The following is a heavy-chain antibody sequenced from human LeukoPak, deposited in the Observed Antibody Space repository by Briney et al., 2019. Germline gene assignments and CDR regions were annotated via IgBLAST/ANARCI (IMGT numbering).Heavy chain of an antibody. Sequence: ASVTVTLKSSGYTFTSYGIGWLRQPPAQGLEWVGWISVYNGNTNYAQKIQGRVNMTTDTSMRTACMEVRSLGSDDRAVYYCARGERVWFDPWGQGTLVTVSS. V-gene: IGHV1-18*01. CDR2: ISVYNGNT. D-gene: IGHD1-26*01. J-gene: IGHJ5*02. CDR1: GYTFTSYG. CDR3: ARGERVWFDP.